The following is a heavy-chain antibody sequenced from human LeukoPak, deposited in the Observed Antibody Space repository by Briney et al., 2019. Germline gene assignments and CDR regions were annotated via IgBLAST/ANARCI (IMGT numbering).Heavy chain of an antibody. CDR2: INHSGST. D-gene: IGHD5-24*01. J-gene: IGHJ4*02. Sequence: SETLSLTCAVYGGSFSGYYWSWIRQPPGKGLEWIGEINHSGSTNYNPSLKSRVTISVDTSKNQFSLKLRSVTAADTAVYYCAREGMATDYWGQGTLVTVSS. CDR1: GGSFSGYY. V-gene: IGHV4-34*01. CDR3: AREGMATDY.